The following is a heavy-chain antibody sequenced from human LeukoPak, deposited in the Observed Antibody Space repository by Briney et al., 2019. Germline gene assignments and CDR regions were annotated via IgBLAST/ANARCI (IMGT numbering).Heavy chain of an antibody. Sequence: PSETLSLTCAVSGYSITITYWWGWIRQTPGRGLEWIGSLHHSGSTSYSPSLKSRLTISVDTSKNQFSLRLSSVTAADTAVYYCARVGGDDSTGHYSVDYWGQGTLVTVSS. V-gene: IGHV4-38-2*01. CDR1: GYSITITYW. J-gene: IGHJ4*02. CDR3: ARVGGDDSTGHYSVDY. CDR2: LHHSGST. D-gene: IGHD3-22*01.